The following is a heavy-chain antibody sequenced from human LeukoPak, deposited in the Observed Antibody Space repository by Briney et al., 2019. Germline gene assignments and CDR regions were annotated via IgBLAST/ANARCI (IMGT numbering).Heavy chain of an antibody. Sequence: GESLKISCKGSGYSFTSYWIGWGRQMPGKGLEWMGIIYPGDSDTRYSPSFQGQVTISADQSISTAYLQWSSLKASDTAMYYCARSPPGYSSGWYPSFVDYWGQGTLVTVSS. V-gene: IGHV5-51*01. CDR3: ARSPPGYSSGWYPSFVDY. J-gene: IGHJ4*02. D-gene: IGHD6-19*01. CDR1: GYSFTSYW. CDR2: IYPGDSDT.